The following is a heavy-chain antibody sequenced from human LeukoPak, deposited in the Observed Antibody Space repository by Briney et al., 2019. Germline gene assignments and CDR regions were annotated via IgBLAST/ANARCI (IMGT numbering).Heavy chain of an antibody. CDR2: INGDGRST. J-gene: IGHJ4*02. Sequence: GGSLRLSCAASGFRFSGYSMNWVRQAPGKGLVWVSRINGDGRSTSYADSVKGRFTISRDNAKNTLYLQMNSLRAEDTAVYYCARGISSPDYWGQGTLVTVSS. CDR3: ARGISSPDY. V-gene: IGHV3-74*01. D-gene: IGHD6-6*01. CDR1: GFRFSGYS.